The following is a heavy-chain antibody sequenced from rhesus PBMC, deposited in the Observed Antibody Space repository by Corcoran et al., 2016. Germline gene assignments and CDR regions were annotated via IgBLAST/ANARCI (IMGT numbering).Heavy chain of an antibody. CDR1: GAPISSYW. Sequence: QVQLQESGPGLVKPSETLSLTCAVSGAPISSYWWSWIRQPPGAGLGWIGEINGNSGSTYYNPSLKSLVTISKDASKNQFSLKLSSVTAADTAVYYGARDEPLLSVFEGTLDVWGRGVLVTVSS. CDR2: INGNSGST. J-gene: IGHJ5-2*02. V-gene: IGHV4-80*01. D-gene: IGHD2-2*01. CDR3: ARDEPLLSVFEGTLDV.